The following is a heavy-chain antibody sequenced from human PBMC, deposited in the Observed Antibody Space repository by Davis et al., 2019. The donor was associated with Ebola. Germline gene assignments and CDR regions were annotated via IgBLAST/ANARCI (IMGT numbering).Heavy chain of an antibody. CDR3: ARIRRAVGATYFDY. CDR2: IDWDDDK. V-gene: IGHV2-70*11. J-gene: IGHJ4*02. Sequence: SGPTLVKPTQTLTLTCTFSGFSLSTSGMCVSWIRQPPGKALEWLARIDWDDDKYYSTSLKTRLTISKDTSKNQVVLTMTNMDPVDTATYYCARIRRAVGATYFDYWGQGTLVTVSS. CDR1: GFSLSTSGMC. D-gene: IGHD1-26*01.